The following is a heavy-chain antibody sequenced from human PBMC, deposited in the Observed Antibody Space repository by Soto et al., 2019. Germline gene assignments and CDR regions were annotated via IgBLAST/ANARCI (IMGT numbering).Heavy chain of an antibody. J-gene: IGHJ3*01. V-gene: IGHV3-30*14. CDR1: GFTFSDYV. CDR3: ARVRLSIAVNDALDV. Sequence: QVHLVESGGGVVPPGRSLRLSCAASGFTFSDYVIHWVRQAAGKGLEWVASMTYDGATEYYADSVKGRFTMSRDNSKRTVSLQMNSLRPEDTAVYYCARVRLSIAVNDALDVWGQGTTVTVSS. D-gene: IGHD3-3*02. CDR2: MTYDGATE.